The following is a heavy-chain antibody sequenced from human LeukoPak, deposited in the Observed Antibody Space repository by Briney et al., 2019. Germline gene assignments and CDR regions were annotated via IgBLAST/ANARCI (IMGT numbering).Heavy chain of an antibody. Sequence: GGSLRLSCAASGFILPSFAMSWVRQAPGKGLEWVAGIRGTVYSEYFADSVTGRFTISRDNSKNTLYLQIKDLRVEDTAVYYCAKAGDADVVKGLLTFDSWDQGTLVTVSS. CDR2: IRGTVYSE. CDR3: AKAGDADVVKGLLTFDS. CDR1: GFILPSFA. V-gene: IGHV3-23*01. D-gene: IGHD5-18*01. J-gene: IGHJ4*02.